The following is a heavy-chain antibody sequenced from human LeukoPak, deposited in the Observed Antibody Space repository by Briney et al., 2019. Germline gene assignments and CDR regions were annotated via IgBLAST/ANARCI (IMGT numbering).Heavy chain of an antibody. CDR3: ATNKIGTTGQSFDY. J-gene: IGHJ4*02. D-gene: IGHD1-1*01. CDR1: GFTFSRYG. Sequence: GGTQRLSCAASGFTFSRYGMHWVRQAPGKGLEWVAVIWYDGSNKDYADSVKGRFAISRDNSKNTLYLQMNSLRAEDTAVYYCATNKIGTTGQSFDYWGQGSLVTVPS. V-gene: IGHV3-33*01. CDR2: IWYDGSNK.